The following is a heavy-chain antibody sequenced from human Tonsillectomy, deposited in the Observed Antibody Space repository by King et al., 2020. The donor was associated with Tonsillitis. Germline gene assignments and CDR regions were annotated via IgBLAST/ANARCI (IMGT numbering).Heavy chain of an antibody. CDR3: GRHSDCTSTSCYIED. Sequence: VQLVQSGAEVKKPGASVKVSCKASGYTFTSHFITWVRQAPGQGLEWMGWITAYHGNTNYAQKLQGRVTMTTDTSTSTAYMELRSLRSDDTAVYYCGRHSDCTSTSCYIEDWGQGTLVTVSS. J-gene: IGHJ4*02. D-gene: IGHD2-2*02. V-gene: IGHV1-18*01. CDR1: GYTFTSHF. CDR2: ITAYHGNT.